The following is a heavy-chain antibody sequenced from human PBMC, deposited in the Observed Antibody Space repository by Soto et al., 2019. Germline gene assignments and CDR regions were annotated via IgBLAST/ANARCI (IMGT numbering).Heavy chain of an antibody. D-gene: IGHD6-6*01. CDR1: GGSISSGGYY. V-gene: IGHV4-31*03. Sequence: SATLSLTCTVSGGSISSGGYYWSWIRQHPGNGLEWIGYIYYSGSTYYNPSLKSRVTISVDTSKNQFSLKLSSVTAADTAVYYCASLRGIAARRGYYYYYYGMDVWGQGTTVTVSS. CDR2: IYYSGST. CDR3: ASLRGIAARRGYYYYYYGMDV. J-gene: IGHJ6*02.